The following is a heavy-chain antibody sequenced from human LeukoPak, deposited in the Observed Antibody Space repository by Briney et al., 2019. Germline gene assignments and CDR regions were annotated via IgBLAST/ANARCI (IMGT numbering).Heavy chain of an antibody. J-gene: IGHJ3*02. CDR3: ARDYDSSGLDAFDI. D-gene: IGHD3-22*01. CDR2: INHSGST. CDR1: GGSFSGYY. Sequence: SETLSLTCAVYGGSFSGYYWSWIRQPPGKGLEWIGEINHSGSTYYNPSLKSRVTISVDTSKNQFSLKLSSVTAADTAVYYCARDYDSSGLDAFDIWGQGTMVTVSS. V-gene: IGHV4-34*09.